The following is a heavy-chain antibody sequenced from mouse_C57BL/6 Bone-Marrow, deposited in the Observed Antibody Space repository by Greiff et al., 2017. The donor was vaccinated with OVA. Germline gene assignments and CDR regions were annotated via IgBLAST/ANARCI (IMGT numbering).Heavy chain of an antibody. V-gene: IGHV1-80*01. CDR3: ASPLFCYAMDY. CDR2: IYPGDGDT. D-gene: IGHD1-1*01. Sequence: QVQLQQSGAELVKPGASVKISCKASGYAFSSYWMNWVKQRPGKGLEWIGQIYPGDGDTNYNGKFKGKATLTADKSSSTAYMQLSSLTSEDSAVYFCASPLFCYAMDYWGQGTSVTVSS. J-gene: IGHJ4*01. CDR1: GYAFSSYW.